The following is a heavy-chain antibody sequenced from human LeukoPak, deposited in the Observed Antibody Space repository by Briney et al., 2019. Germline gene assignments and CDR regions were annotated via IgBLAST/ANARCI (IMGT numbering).Heavy chain of an antibody. CDR1: GYTFTGYG. Sequence: GASVKVSCKASGYTFTGYGISWVRQAPGQGLEWMGWISAYNGNTNYAQKLQGRVTMTTDTSMSTAYMELRSLRSDDTAVYYCARGPDFWSGYYTASAIDAFDIWGQGTMVTVSS. CDR3: ARGPDFWSGYYTASAIDAFDI. V-gene: IGHV1-18*01. D-gene: IGHD3-3*01. J-gene: IGHJ3*02. CDR2: ISAYNGNT.